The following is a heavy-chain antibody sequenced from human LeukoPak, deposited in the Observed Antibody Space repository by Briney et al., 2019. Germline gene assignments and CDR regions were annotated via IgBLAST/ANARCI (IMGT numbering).Heavy chain of an antibody. J-gene: IGHJ4*02. D-gene: IGHD6-19*01. CDR3: ARDRIAVAGGQIDY. V-gene: IGHV3-30*04. CDR1: GFTFSSYA. CDR2: ISYDGSNK. Sequence: GRSLRLSCAASGFTFSSYAMHWVRQAPGKGLEWVAVISYDGSNKYYADSVKGRFTISRDNSKNTLYLQMNSLRAEDTAVYYCARDRIAVAGGQIDYWGQGTLVTVSS.